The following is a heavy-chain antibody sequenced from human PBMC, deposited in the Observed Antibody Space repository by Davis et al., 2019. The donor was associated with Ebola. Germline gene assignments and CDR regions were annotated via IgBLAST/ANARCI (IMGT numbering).Heavy chain of an antibody. J-gene: IGHJ4*02. V-gene: IGHV3-48*04. D-gene: IGHD2-15*01. Sequence: PGGSLRLSCAASGFTFSSYSMNWVRQAPGKGLEWVSYISSSSSTIYYADSVKGRFTISRDNAKNSLYLQMNSLRAEDTAVYYCARTNWVVVVAATTCDYWGQGTLVTVSS. CDR1: GFTFSSYS. CDR2: ISSSSSTI. CDR3: ARTNWVVVVAATTCDY.